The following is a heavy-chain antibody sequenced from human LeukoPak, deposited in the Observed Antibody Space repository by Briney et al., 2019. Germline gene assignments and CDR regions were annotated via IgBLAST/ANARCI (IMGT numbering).Heavy chain of an antibody. CDR2: ISYDGSNK. V-gene: IGHV3-30*18. Sequence: GGSLRLSCAASGFTFSSYGMHWVRQAPGKWLEWVAVISYDGSNKYYAASVKGRFTISRDNSKNTMYLQMNSLRAEDTAVYYCAKVRYCSSTSCYTAFDYWGQGTLVTVSS. J-gene: IGHJ4*02. CDR3: AKVRYCSSTSCYTAFDY. D-gene: IGHD2-2*02. CDR1: GFTFSSYG.